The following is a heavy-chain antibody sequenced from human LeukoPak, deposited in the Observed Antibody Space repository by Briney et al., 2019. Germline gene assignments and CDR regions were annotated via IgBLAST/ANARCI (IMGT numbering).Heavy chain of an antibody. CDR1: GASISGSGYY. J-gene: IGHJ4*02. CDR3: ARSSWFGEQYYFDY. Sequence: SETLSLTCTVSGASISGSGYYWGWIRQPPGKGLEWIGSIYSSGSTYYNASLQSRVTISLDTSKNQFSLKLSSVTAADTAVYYCARSSWFGEQYYFDYWGQGTLVTVSS. CDR2: IYSSGST. D-gene: IGHD3-10*01. V-gene: IGHV4-39*07.